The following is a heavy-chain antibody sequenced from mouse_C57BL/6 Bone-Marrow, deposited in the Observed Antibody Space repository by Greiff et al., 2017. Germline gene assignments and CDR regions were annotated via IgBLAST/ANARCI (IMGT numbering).Heavy chain of an antibody. CDR1: GYTFTSYW. J-gene: IGHJ3*01. D-gene: IGHD2-1*01. CDR2: IYPGNSDT. Sequence: EVQLQQSGTVLARPGASVKMSCKTSGYTFTSYWMHWVKQRPGQGLEWIGAIYPGNSDTSYNQKFKGKAKLTAVTSASTAYMELSILTNEDSAVYYCIPIYYGNYSWFAYWGQGTLVTVSA. V-gene: IGHV1-5*01. CDR3: IPIYYGNYSWFAY.